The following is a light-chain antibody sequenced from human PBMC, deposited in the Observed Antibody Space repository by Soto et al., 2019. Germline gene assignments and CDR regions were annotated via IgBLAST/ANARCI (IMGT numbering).Light chain of an antibody. CDR2: RAS. V-gene: IGKV3-15*01. J-gene: IGKJ4*01. Sequence: EIVITQSPATLSVSPGERATLSCRASQSVSSDLGWYQQKPGQAPRLLIYRASTRATGIPARFSGSGSGTEFTLPISSLLSEDFAVYYCQQYNNWPLTFGGGTKVEIK. CDR3: QQYNNWPLT. CDR1: QSVSSD.